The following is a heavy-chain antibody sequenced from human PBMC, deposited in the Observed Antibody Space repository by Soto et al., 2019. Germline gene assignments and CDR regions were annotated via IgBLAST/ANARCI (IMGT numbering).Heavy chain of an antibody. D-gene: IGHD3-10*01. CDR1: GGTFSSYA. Sequence: SVKVSCKASGGTFSSYAISWVRQAPGQGLEWMGGIIPIFGTANYAQKFQGRVTITADESTSTAYMELSSLRSEDTAVYYCARETYYYGSGSYYKGLNGFDPWGQGTRVTVSS. V-gene: IGHV1-69*13. CDR2: IIPIFGTA. CDR3: ARETYYYGSGSYYKGLNGFDP. J-gene: IGHJ5*02.